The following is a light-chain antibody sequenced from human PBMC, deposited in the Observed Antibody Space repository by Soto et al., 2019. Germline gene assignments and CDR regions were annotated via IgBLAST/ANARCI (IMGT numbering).Light chain of an antibody. CDR3: QQYGDSVFT. V-gene: IGKV3-20*01. J-gene: IGKJ5*01. CDR2: GAS. Sequence: EIVLTQSPGTLSLSPGERATLSCRASQSFRSSYLTWYHQKPGQAPRLLIFGASSRATGTPDRISGSGSGTDYTLTINRLESEDFGVYYCQQYGDSVFTFGPGTRLEIK. CDR1: QSFRSSY.